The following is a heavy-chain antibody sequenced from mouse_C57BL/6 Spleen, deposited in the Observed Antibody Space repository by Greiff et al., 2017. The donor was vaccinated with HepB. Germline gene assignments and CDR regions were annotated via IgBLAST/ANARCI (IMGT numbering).Heavy chain of an antibody. Sequence: VQLQQSGAELVRPGASVKLSCKASGYTFTDYYINWVKQRPGQGLEWIARIYPGSGNTYYNEKFKGKATLTAEKSSSNAYMQLSSLTSEDSAVYFCASGGLRSYYAMDYWGQGTSVTVSS. CDR1: GYTFTDYY. J-gene: IGHJ4*01. D-gene: IGHD2-4*01. CDR2: IYPGSGNT. CDR3: ASGGLRSYYAMDY. V-gene: IGHV1-76*01.